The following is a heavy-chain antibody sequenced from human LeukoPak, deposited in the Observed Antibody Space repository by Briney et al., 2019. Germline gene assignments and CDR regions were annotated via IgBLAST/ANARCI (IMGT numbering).Heavy chain of an antibody. CDR1: GYRFTNYW. J-gene: IGHJ4*02. D-gene: IGHD3-22*01. CDR2: IYPDDSES. CDR3: ARSRDSSGYYYLI. Sequence: GGSLKISFEASGYRFTNYWIGWVRQMPGKGLEWMGIIYPDDSESKYSPSFQGQVTISADKSISTAYLQWSSLKASDTAMYYCARSRDSSGYYYLIWGQGTLVTVSS. V-gene: IGHV5-51*01.